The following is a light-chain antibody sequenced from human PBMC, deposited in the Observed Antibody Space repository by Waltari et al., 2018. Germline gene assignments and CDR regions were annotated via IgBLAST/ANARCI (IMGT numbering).Light chain of an antibody. J-gene: IGLJ1*01. CDR1: NRDVGSYDY. Sequence: QSALTQPASVSGSPGQSITISCTGTNRDVGSYDYVSWYQQYPGKAPKLLIYEVNNRPSGVASRFSGAKSGKTASLTISGLQADDEADYYCSSYRSTSTLYVFGTGTKVTVL. V-gene: IGLV2-14*01. CDR3: SSYRSTSTLYV. CDR2: EVN.